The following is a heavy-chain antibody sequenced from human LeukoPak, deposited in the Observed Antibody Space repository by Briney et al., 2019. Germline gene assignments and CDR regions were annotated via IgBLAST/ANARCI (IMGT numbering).Heavy chain of an antibody. Sequence: PGGSLRLSCAASGFTFGDYAMHWVRQVPGKGLEWVSGISWNSGSIGYADFVKGRFTISRDNAKNSLHLQMNSLRAEDTALYYCAKDKRLNYGSGSYLLADQWGQGTLVTVSS. CDR2: ISWNSGSI. J-gene: IGHJ4*02. CDR1: GFTFGDYA. V-gene: IGHV3-9*01. D-gene: IGHD3-10*01. CDR3: AKDKRLNYGSGSYLLADQ.